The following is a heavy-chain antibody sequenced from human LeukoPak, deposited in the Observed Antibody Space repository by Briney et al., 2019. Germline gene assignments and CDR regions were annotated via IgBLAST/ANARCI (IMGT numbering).Heavy chain of an antibody. J-gene: IGHJ3*02. Sequence: SVKVSCKASGGTFSSYAISWVRQAPGQGLEWMGGMIPIFGTANYAQKFQGRVTITADESTSTAYMELSSLRSEDTAVYYCARALGDSSSWYAFDIWAQGTMVIVSS. D-gene: IGHD6-13*01. CDR2: MIPIFGTA. CDR3: ARALGDSSSWYAFDI. CDR1: GGTFSSYA. V-gene: IGHV1-69*13.